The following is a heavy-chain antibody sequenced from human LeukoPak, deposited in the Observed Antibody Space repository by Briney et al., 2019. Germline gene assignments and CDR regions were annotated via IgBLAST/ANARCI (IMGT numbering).Heavy chain of an antibody. CDR1: GFAFETYT. V-gene: IGHV3-21*04. CDR3: AKGLFSGYDKYLDS. CDR2: ISSTSSDI. D-gene: IGHD5-12*01. Sequence: PGGSLRLSCVAYGFAFETYTMNWVRQAPGKGLERVSFISSTSSDINYADSVRDRFTISRDNAKNSLFLQMDSLRVEDTAVYYRAKGLFSGYDKYLDSWGQGTLVTVSS. J-gene: IGHJ4*02.